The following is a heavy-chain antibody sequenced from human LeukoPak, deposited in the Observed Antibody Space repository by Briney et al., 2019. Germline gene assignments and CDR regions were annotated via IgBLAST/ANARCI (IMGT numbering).Heavy chain of an antibody. D-gene: IGHD3-16*01. CDR3: ARETSQKGAHYMDV. Sequence: SETLSLTCAVSGGSISSYYWSWIRQPPGKGLKWIGYIYYSGSTSYSPSLRSRVTISVDTSKNQFSLRLSSVTAADTAVYYCARETSQKGAHYMDVWGKGTTVTISS. V-gene: IGHV4-59*01. CDR1: GGSISSYY. CDR2: IYYSGST. J-gene: IGHJ6*03.